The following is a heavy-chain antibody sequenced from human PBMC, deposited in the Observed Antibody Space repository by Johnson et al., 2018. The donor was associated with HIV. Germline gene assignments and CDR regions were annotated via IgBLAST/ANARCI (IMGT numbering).Heavy chain of an antibody. CDR3: AKDTNDAFDI. V-gene: IGHV3-30*02. J-gene: IGHJ3*02. Sequence: QVQLVESGGGVVQPGGSLRLSCAASGFTFSSYGMHWVRQAPGKGLEWVAFISYDGSNKYYGDSVKGRFTISRDNSKKTLYLQMNSLRAEDTAVYHCAKDTNDAFDIWGQGIMVTVSS. CDR1: GFTFSSYG. CDR2: ISYDGSNK. D-gene: IGHD1-1*01.